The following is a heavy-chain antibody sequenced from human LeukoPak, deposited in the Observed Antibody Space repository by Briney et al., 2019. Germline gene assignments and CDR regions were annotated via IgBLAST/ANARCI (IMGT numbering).Heavy chain of an antibody. V-gene: IGHV3-7*01. D-gene: IGHD3-22*01. CDR2: IKQDGSEK. CDR3: ARDTYDSSGYYAHLDY. CDR1: GFTFSSYW. Sequence: GGSLRLSCAASGFTFSSYWMSWVRQAPGKGLEWVANIKQDGSEKYYVDSVKGRFTISRDNAKNSLYLQMSSLRAEDTAVYYCARDTYDSSGYYAHLDYWGQGTLVTISS. J-gene: IGHJ4*02.